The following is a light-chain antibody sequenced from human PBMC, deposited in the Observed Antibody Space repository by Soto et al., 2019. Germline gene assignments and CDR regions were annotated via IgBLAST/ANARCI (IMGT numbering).Light chain of an antibody. Sequence: EIVLTQSPGTLSLSPGERATLSCRASQSVSSSYLAWYQQKPGQAPRLLIYGASSRATGIPDRFSGSGSGTDFTLTISRLEPEDCAVYYCQQYGSSRWTFGQETKVDI. V-gene: IGKV3-20*01. J-gene: IGKJ1*01. CDR2: GAS. CDR3: QQYGSSRWT. CDR1: QSVSSSY.